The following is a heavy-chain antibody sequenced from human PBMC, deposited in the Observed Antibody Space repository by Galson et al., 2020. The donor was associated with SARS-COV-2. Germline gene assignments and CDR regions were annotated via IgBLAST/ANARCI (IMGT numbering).Heavy chain of an antibody. J-gene: IGHJ6*02. Sequence: ASAKVSCKAAGYTFTDYYIHWVRHAPGQGLEGRVGINPKSGGTNYAQKFEGRVTMTRDTSITTAYMELSRLRADDTAVYYCARLRYFDVLAGYIVDVWGQGTMVTVSS. V-gene: IGHV1-2*02. CDR3: ARLRYFDVLAGYIVDV. CDR1: GYTFTDYY. D-gene: IGHD3-9*01. CDR2: INPKSGGT.